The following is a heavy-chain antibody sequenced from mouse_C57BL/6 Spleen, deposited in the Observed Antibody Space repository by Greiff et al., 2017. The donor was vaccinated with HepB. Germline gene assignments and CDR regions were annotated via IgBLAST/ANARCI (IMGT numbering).Heavy chain of an antibody. D-gene: IGHD1-1*01. CDR1: GYTFTDYE. V-gene: IGHV1-15*01. CDR3: TRFDGSRGWYFDV. Sequence: VQLQQSGAELVRPGASVTLSCKASGYTFTDYEMHWVKQTPVHGLEWIGTIDPETGSTAYNQKFKGKAILTADKSSSTAYMELRSLTSEDSAVYCCTRFDGSRGWYFDVWGTGTTVAVSS. CDR2: IDPETGST. J-gene: IGHJ1*03.